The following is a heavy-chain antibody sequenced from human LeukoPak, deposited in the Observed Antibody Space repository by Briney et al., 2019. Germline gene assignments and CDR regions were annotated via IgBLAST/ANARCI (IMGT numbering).Heavy chain of an antibody. V-gene: IGHV3-30*02. CDR2: IRYDGSNK. D-gene: IGHD2-21*02. CDR3: AKEGTASKPSDLDY. J-gene: IGHJ4*02. Sequence: GRSLRLSCAASGFTFSSYGMHWVRQAPGKGLEWVTFIRYDGSNKYYADSVKGRFTISRDNSKNTLYLQMNSLTSEDTAVYYCAKEGTASKPSDLDYWGQGTLVTVSS. CDR1: GFTFSSYG.